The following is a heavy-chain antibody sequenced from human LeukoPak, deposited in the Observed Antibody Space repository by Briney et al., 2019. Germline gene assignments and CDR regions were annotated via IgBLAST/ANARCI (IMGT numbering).Heavy chain of an antibody. V-gene: IGHV3-66*01. CDR2: IYTGGTT. J-gene: IGHJ3*02. CDR1: VFTVNSSNY. CDR3: ARVRQYGGNPSDAFDI. Sequence: GGSLTLPCTASVFTVNSSNYMNWVRQAPGNGLEWVSGIYTGGTTYYTDSVEGRFTISRDNHNNTLYLQMHSLRAEDTAVYYCARVRQYGGNPSDAFDIWGQGTMVTVSS. D-gene: IGHD4-23*01.